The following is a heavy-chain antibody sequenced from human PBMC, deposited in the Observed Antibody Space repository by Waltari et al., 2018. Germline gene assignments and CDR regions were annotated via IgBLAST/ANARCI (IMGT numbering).Heavy chain of an antibody. Sequence: EVQVLESGGGLVQPGGSLRLTCAPSGFLFTHYALNWVRQAPGKGLEWVSGINGYGDKTYYADSVKGRFTLSRDNSRNTLSLQMNSLRAEDTAVYYCAKAHFYDTSGYIEHWGQGTLVTVSS. J-gene: IGHJ5*02. CDR3: AKAHFYDTSGYIEH. V-gene: IGHV3-23*01. CDR1: GFLFTHYA. CDR2: INGYGDKT. D-gene: IGHD3-22*01.